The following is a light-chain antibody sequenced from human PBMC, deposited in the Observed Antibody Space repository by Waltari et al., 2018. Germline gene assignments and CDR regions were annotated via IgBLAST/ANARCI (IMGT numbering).Light chain of an antibody. CDR2: GAS. Sequence: IVMTQSPATLSVSPGRRATLSCMASESVGNNFAWYQQKPGQAPRLLRYGASSRATGIPARFSASGSRTEFVLTISSLQSEDSAVYYCQQYNNWPYTFGQGTKLEIK. CDR3: QQYNNWPYT. CDR1: ESVGNN. V-gene: IGKV3-15*01. J-gene: IGKJ2*01.